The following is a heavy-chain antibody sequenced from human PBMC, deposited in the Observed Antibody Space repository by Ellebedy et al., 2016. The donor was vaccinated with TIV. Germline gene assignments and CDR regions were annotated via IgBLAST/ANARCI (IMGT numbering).Heavy chain of an antibody. CDR1: GGSISSGSYY. CDR2: IYTSGST. D-gene: IGHD6-13*01. CDR3: ARDSSWWGFFDY. Sequence: SETLSLXCTVSGGSISSGSYYWSWIRQPAGKGLEWIGRIYTSGSTNYNPSLKSRVTMSVDTSKNQFSLKLSSVTAADTAVYYCARDSSWWGFFDYWGQGTLVTVSS. V-gene: IGHV4-61*02. J-gene: IGHJ4*02.